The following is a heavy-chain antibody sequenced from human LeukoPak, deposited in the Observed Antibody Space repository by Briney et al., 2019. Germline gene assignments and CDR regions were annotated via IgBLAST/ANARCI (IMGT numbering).Heavy chain of an antibody. D-gene: IGHD3-22*01. CDR1: GFTFSSYW. J-gene: IGHJ4*02. CDR3: ARTRTTMIVGLASRFDY. Sequence: PGGSLRLSCAASGFTFSSYWMSWVRQAPGKGLEWVANIKQDGSEKYYVDSVKGRFTISRDNAKNSLYLQMNSLRAEDTAVYYCARTRTTMIVGLASRFDYWGQGTLVTVSS. V-gene: IGHV3-7*01. CDR2: IKQDGSEK.